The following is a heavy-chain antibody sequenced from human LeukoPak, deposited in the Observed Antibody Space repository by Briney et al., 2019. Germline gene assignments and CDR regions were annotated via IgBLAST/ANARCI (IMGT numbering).Heavy chain of an antibody. CDR2: IKQDGSEK. CDR3: ARDTYPVATPFDY. Sequence: SCKASGYTFTGYYMHWVRQAPGKGLEWVANIKQDGSEKYYVDSVKGRFTISRDNAKNSLYLQMNSLRAEDTAVYYCARDTYPVATPFDYWGQGTLVTVSS. J-gene: IGHJ4*02. D-gene: IGHD5-12*01. V-gene: IGHV3-7*01. CDR1: GYTFTGYY.